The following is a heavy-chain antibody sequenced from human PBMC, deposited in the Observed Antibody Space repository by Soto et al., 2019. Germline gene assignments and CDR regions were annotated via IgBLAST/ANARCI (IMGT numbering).Heavy chain of an antibody. V-gene: IGHV1-69*01. D-gene: IGHD5-18*01. CDR2: IIPIFGTA. CDR3: GRVEIQLWHTERGAYFDY. J-gene: IGHJ4*02. CDR1: GGTFSSYA. Sequence: QVQLVQSGAEVKKPGSSVKVSCKASGGTFSSYAISWVRQAPGQGLEWMGGIIPIFGTANYAQKFQGRVTITADESTSTAYMELSSLRSEDTAVYYCGRVEIQLWHTERGAYFDYWGQGTLVTVSS.